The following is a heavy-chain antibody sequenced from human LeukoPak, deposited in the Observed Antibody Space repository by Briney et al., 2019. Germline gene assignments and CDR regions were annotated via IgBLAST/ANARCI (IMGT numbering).Heavy chain of an antibody. D-gene: IGHD4-17*01. CDR1: GFTFSSFA. J-gene: IGHJ4*02. Sequence: GGSLRLSCAASGFTFSSFAMSWVRQAPGKGLEWVSAISDSGGTTYYADSVKGRFTISRDNSKNTLYLQMSSLRTEDTAFYYCTAGVHGDTRGLDQWGQGTLVTVSS. CDR3: TAGVHGDTRGLDQ. V-gene: IGHV3-23*01. CDR2: ISDSGGTT.